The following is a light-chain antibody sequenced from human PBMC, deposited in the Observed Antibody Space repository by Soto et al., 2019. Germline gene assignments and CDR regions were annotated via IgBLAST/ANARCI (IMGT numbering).Light chain of an antibody. V-gene: IGKV1-6*01. CDR3: LQDYGDSWT. J-gene: IGKJ1*01. CDR2: AAS. CDR1: RDVGSD. Sequence: TQMTQSPLSLSASVGEKIIITCRASRDVGSDVSWYQQKPGQGPKLVIYAASNLYTGVPSRFSDRRSGTEFTLTISSLQPEDFASYYCLQDYGDSWTFGQGNKLEI.